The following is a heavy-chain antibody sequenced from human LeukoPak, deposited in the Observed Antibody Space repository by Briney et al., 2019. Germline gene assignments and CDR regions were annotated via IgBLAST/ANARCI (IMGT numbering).Heavy chain of an antibody. Sequence: GGSLRLSCEASGFTFSNAWMSWVRQAPGKGLEWVGRIKRKTDGGTTDYAAPVKGRFTISRDDSKNTLYLQMNSLKTEDTAVYYCSTSTGSRYSGSYSGSWGQGTLVTVSS. V-gene: IGHV3-15*01. CDR1: GFTFSNAW. CDR2: IKRKTDGGTT. CDR3: STSTGSRYSGSYSGS. J-gene: IGHJ5*02. D-gene: IGHD1-26*01.